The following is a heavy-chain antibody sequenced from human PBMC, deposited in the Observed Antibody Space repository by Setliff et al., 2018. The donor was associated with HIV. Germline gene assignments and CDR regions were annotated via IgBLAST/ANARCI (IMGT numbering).Heavy chain of an antibody. V-gene: IGHV4-34*01. CDR2: IDHTGST. Sequence: PSQTLSLPCAVYGGSFSGYYWSWIRQPPGKGLEWLGEIDHTGSTNYNLSLKSRITMSADPSKNQFSLKVRSVIAADTALYYCARGRNYGSPYFYYMDVWATGTTVTVSS. CDR3: ARGRNYGSPYFYYMDV. D-gene: IGHD3-10*01. CDR1: GGSFSGYY. J-gene: IGHJ6*03.